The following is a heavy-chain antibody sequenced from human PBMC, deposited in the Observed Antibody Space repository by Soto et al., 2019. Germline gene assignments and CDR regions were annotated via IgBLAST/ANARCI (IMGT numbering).Heavy chain of an antibody. V-gene: IGHV1-46*01. J-gene: IGHJ4*02. CDR1: GYSFISYY. CDR2: INPNGDTT. CDR3: ARDVGGYTNAWLADFGGCDY. Sequence: QVQLVQSGAEVKKPGASVKVSCKASGYSFISYYIHWVRQAPGQGLEWMGLINPNGDTTTYAQKFVGRLSVTRDTSTTTVHMELSGLTSEDTAIYYCARDVGGYTNAWLADFGGCDYWGRGALVTVSS. D-gene: IGHD3-16*01.